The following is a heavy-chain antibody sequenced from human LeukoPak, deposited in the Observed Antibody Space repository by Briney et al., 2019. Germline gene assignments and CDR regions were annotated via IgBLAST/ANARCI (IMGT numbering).Heavy chain of an antibody. CDR1: GYSISSGYY. CDR2: IYHSGST. D-gene: IGHD2-21*01. Sequence: SETLSLTCAVSGYSISSGYYCGWIRQPPGKGLEWIGSIYHSGSTYYNPSLKSRVTISVDTSKNQFSLKLSSVTAADTAVYYCARHQLTRGHCGGDCYSRALDYWGQGTLVTVSS. J-gene: IGHJ4*01. CDR3: ARHQLTRGHCGGDCYSRALDY. V-gene: IGHV4-38-2*01.